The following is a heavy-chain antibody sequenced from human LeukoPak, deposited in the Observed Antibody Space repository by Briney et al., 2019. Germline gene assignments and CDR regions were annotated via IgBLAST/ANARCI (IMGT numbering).Heavy chain of an antibody. CDR3: ARRAGDYSHPYDY. D-gene: IGHD3-22*01. V-gene: IGHV3-30*02. J-gene: IGHJ4*02. CDR1: GFTFSSYG. Sequence: GGSLRLSCAASGFTFSSYGMHWVRQAPGKGLEWVAFIQYDGSNKYYADSVKGRFTISRDNSKNTLYLQMNSLRAEDTAVYYCARRAGDYSHPYDYWGQGILVTVSS. CDR2: IQYDGSNK.